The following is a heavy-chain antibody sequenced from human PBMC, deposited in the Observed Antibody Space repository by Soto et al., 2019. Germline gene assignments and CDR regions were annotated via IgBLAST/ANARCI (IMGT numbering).Heavy chain of an antibody. D-gene: IGHD3-9*01. CDR2: MNPNSGNT. J-gene: IGHJ6*03. V-gene: IGHV1-8*01. CDR3: ARGLRGRGLVVIKTYYYYYMDA. Sequence: ASVKVSCKASGYTFTSYDINWVRQATGQGLERMGWMNPNSGNTGYAQKFQGRVTMTRNTSISTAYTDLSSPRSEDTAVYYSARGLRGRGLVVIKTYYYYYMDAWGKGTTVTVSS. CDR1: GYTFTSYD.